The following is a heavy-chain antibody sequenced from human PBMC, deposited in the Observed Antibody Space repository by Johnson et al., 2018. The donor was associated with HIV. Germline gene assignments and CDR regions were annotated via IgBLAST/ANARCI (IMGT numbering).Heavy chain of an antibody. V-gene: IGHV3-30-3*01. D-gene: IGHD4-17*01. CDR2: ILYDGSNK. CDR3: AKEGSRGTVTQAPDAFDI. Sequence: QVQLVESGGGVVQPGRSLRLSCAASGFTFSSYAMHWVRQAPGKGLEWVAVILYDGSNKYYADSVKGRFTISRDNSKNTLYLQMNSLRVEDTAVYYCAKEGSRGTVTQAPDAFDIWGQGTVVTVSS. J-gene: IGHJ3*02. CDR1: GFTFSSYA.